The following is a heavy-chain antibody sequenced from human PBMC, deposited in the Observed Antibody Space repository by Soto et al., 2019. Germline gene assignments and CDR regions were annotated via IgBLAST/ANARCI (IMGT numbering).Heavy chain of an antibody. Sequence: SVKVSCKASGGTFSSYAISWVRQAPGQGLEWMGGIIPIFGTANYAQKFQGRVTITADESTSTAYMELSSLRSEDTAVYYCARDEYCSGGSCYPIEAFDIWGQGTMVTVSS. CDR1: GGTFSSYA. J-gene: IGHJ3*02. CDR2: IIPIFGTA. V-gene: IGHV1-69*13. D-gene: IGHD2-15*01. CDR3: ARDEYCSGGSCYPIEAFDI.